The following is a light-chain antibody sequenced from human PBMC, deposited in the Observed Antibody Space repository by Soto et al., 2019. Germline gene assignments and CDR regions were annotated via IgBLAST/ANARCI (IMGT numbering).Light chain of an antibody. CDR3: QQYVTASPRT. V-gene: IGKV3-20*01. CDR1: QTVTK. CDR2: ASA. J-gene: IGKJ4*02. Sequence: EIVLTQSPGTLSLSPGERATLSCRASQTVTKLAWYRQQPGQAPTLLIYASANRATAIPDRFSVSGSGTDLTLTITRREDADFSVYYCQQYVTASPRTFGGGTKVDIK.